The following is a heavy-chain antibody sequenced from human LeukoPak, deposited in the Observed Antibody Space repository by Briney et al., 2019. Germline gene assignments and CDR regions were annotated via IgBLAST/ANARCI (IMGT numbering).Heavy chain of an antibody. V-gene: IGHV4-59*01. D-gene: IGHD3-22*01. CDR1: GGSISSYY. CDR2: IYYSGNT. Sequence: SETLSLTCTVSGGSISSYYWSWVRQPPGKGLEWIGYIYYSGNTNYNPSLKSRVTISLDTSKNQFSLKLSSVTAADTAVYYCARDHYDSSDLYAFDIWGQGTMVTVSS. J-gene: IGHJ3*02. CDR3: ARDHYDSSDLYAFDI.